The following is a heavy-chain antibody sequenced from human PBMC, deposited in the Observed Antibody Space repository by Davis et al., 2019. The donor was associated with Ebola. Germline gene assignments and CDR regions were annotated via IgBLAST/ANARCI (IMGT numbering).Heavy chain of an antibody. V-gene: IGHV4-39*01. D-gene: IGHD3-9*01. CDR1: DGSISSSSYY. J-gene: IGHJ4*02. Sequence: MPGGSLRLSCSVSDGSISSSSYYWGWIRQPPGKGLEWIGSIYYSGSTYYNPSLKSRVTISVDTSKNQFSLKLSSVTAADTAVYYCEHFDAYFDYWGQGTLVTVSS. CDR3: EHFDAYFDY. CDR2: IYYSGST.